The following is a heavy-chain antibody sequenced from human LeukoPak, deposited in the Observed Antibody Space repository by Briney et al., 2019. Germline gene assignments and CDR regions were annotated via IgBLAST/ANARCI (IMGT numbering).Heavy chain of an antibody. CDR1: GYTFIGHY. J-gene: IGHJ3*02. D-gene: IGHD5-18*01. CDR3: ARGRIHAWSDAFDI. Sequence: GASVKVSCKASGYTFIGHYMHWVRQAPGQGLEWMGWINSDSGGTKYAQKFKGRVIMTRDTSISTAYMELNRLKSDDTAIYYCARGRIHAWSDAFDIWGQGTTVTVSS. V-gene: IGHV1-2*02. CDR2: INSDSGGT.